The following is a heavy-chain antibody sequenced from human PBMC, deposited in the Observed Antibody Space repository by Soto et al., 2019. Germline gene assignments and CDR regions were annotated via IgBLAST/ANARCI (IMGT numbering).Heavy chain of an antibody. Sequence: QVQLQQWGAGLLKPSETLSLTCAVYGGSFSGYYWSWIRQPPGKGLEWIGEINHSGSTNYNPSLKSRVTISVGTSTNQFSLKLSSVTAADTAVYYCARVRYCSGGSCYSGVFYYYYMDVWGKGTTVTVSS. CDR2: INHSGST. CDR3: ARVRYCSGGSCYSGVFYYYYMDV. CDR1: GGSFSGYY. D-gene: IGHD2-15*01. V-gene: IGHV4-34*01. J-gene: IGHJ6*03.